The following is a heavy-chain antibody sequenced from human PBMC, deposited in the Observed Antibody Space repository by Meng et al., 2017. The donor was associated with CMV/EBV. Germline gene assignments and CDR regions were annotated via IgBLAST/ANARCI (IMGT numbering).Heavy chain of an antibody. J-gene: IGHJ4*02. D-gene: IGHD6-6*01. Sequence: GESLKISCAASGFTFSSYAMSWVRQDPGKGLEWVSAISGSGGSTYYADSVKGRFTISRDNSKNTLYLQMNSLRAEDTAVYYCAKDLGVYSSSSIDYWGQGTLVTVSS. CDR3: AKDLGVYSSSSIDY. CDR1: GFTFSSYA. CDR2: ISGSGGST. V-gene: IGHV3-23*01.